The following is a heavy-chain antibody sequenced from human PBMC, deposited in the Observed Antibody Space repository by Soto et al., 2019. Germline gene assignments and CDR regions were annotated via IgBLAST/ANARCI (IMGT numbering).Heavy chain of an antibody. J-gene: IGHJ4*02. D-gene: IGHD1-1*01. CDR1: GFTFSSYA. CDR2: ISGSGGST. Sequence: LRLSCAASGFTFSSYAMSWVRQAPGKGLEWVSAISGSGGSTYYADSAKGRFTISRDNSKNTLYLQMNSLRAEDTAVYYCTRTARLKRQLRVNFDYWGQGTLVTVSS. CDR3: TRTARLKRQLRVNFDY. V-gene: IGHV3-23*01.